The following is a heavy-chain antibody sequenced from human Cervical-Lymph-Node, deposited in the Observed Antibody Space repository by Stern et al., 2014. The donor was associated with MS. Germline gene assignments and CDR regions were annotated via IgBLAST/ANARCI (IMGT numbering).Heavy chain of an antibody. CDR1: GGTFSSYA. V-gene: IGHV1-69*01. D-gene: IGHD3-9*01. CDR2: IIPILGTA. CDR3: ARAEKLRYFDWLLPTYYSYGMDV. J-gene: IGHJ6*02. Sequence: VQLVESGAEVKKPGSSVKVSCKASGGTFSSYAISWVRQAPGKGLEWMGGIIPILGTANYAQKLQGRVTITADESTSTAYMELSSLRSEDTAVYYCARAEKLRYFDWLLPTYYSYGMDVWGQGTTVTVSS.